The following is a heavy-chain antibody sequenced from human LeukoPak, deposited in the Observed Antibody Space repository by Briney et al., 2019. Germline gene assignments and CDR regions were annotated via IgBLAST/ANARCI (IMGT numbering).Heavy chain of an antibody. CDR1: GFTFSSYG. CDR3: ARDLGEWELLRYYFDY. J-gene: IGHJ4*02. CDR2: IWYDGSNK. D-gene: IGHD1-26*01. Sequence: GGSLRLSCAASGFTFSSYGMHWVRQAPGKGLEWVAVIWYDGSNKYYADSVKGRFTISRDNSKNTLYLQMNSLRAEDTAVYYCARDLGEWELLRYYFDYWGQGTLVTVPS. V-gene: IGHV3-33*01.